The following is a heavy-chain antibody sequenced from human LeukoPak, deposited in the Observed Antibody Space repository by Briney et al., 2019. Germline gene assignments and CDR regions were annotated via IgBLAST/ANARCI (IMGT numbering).Heavy chain of an antibody. V-gene: IGHV3-23*01. CDR1: GFTLSSYA. D-gene: IGHD3-10*01. J-gene: IGHJ4*02. CDR3: AKGEDGSGSYSDC. CDR2: ISGSGGST. Sequence: GGSLRLSCAASGFTLSSYAMSWVRQAPGKGLEWVSAISGSGGSTYYADSVKGRFTISRDNSKNTLYLQMNSLRAEDTAVYYCAKGEDGSGSYSDCWGQGTLVTVSS.